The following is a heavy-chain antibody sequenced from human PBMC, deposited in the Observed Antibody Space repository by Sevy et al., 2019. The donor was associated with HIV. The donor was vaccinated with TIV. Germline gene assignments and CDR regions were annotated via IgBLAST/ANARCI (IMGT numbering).Heavy chain of an antibody. CDR3: TLEGRYCSGGSCYSEGFDS. CDR2: IKSKTDGGTT. V-gene: IGHV3-15*01. Sequence: GGSLRLSCAAFGFTFTNAWMSWVRQAPGKGLEWVGRIKSKTDGGTTDYAAPVKGSFTISRDDSKNTLYLHMNSLKTEEIAVYYCTLEGRYCSGGSCYSEGFDSWGQGTLVTVSS. J-gene: IGHJ4*02. CDR1: GFTFTNAW. D-gene: IGHD2-15*01.